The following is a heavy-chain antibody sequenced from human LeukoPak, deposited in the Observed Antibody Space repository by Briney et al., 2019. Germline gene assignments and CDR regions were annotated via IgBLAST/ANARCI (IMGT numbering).Heavy chain of an antibody. CDR1: GYTFTSYG. J-gene: IGHJ5*02. V-gene: IGHV1-2*02. CDR3: ARGFSGPTKNWFDP. D-gene: IGHD6-25*01. Sequence: ASVKVSCKASGYTFTSYGISWVRQAPGQGLEWMGWINPNSGGTNYTQKFQGRVTMTRDTSISTAYMELSRLRSDDTAVYFCARGFSGPTKNWFDPWGQGTRVTVSS. CDR2: INPNSGGT.